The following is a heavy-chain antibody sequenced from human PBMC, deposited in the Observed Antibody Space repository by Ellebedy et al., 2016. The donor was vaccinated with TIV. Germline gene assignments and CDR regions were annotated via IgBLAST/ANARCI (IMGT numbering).Heavy chain of an antibody. Sequence: MPSETLSLTCTVSGGSISSGGYYWSWIRQHPGKGLEWIGYLYYSGSTYYNPSLKSRVTISVDTSKNQFSLKLSSVTAADTAVYYCASKDHGYWYFELWGRGTLVTVSS. D-gene: IGHD1-14*01. CDR2: LYYSGST. CDR1: GGSISSGGYY. V-gene: IGHV4-31*03. J-gene: IGHJ2*01. CDR3: ASKDHGYWYFEL.